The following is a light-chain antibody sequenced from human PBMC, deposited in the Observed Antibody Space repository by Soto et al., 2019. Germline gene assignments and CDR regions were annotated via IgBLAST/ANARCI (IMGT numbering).Light chain of an antibody. J-gene: IGKJ2*01. CDR2: GAS. V-gene: IGKV3-15*01. Sequence: EIVMTQSPATLSVSPGERATLSCRASQSVSSNVARYQQIPGQTPRLLIYGASTRATTIPVRFSGSGSGTEFTLTISSLQSEDFAVYYCHQYDDGPYTFGQGTKVEI. CDR3: HQYDDGPYT. CDR1: QSVSSN.